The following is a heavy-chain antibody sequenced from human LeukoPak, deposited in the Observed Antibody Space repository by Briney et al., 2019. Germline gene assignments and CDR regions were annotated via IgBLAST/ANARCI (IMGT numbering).Heavy chain of an antibody. CDR3: AREPPRGSGYATFDS. CDR2: ISSSGSSI. CDR1: GFTFSDHY. Sequence: GGSLRLSCAFSGFTFSDHYMNWIRQTPGKGLEWVSYISSSGSSISYADSMKGRFTISRDNAKNSLYLQMNSLRAEDTAVYYCAREPPRGSGYATFDSWGQGTRVTVSS. J-gene: IGHJ4*02. D-gene: IGHD5-12*01. V-gene: IGHV3-11*01.